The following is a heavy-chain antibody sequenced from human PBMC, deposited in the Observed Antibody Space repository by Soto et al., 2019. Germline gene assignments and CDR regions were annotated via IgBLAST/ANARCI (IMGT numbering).Heavy chain of an antibody. D-gene: IGHD3-22*01. J-gene: IGHJ3*02. CDR3: AREWGGYPIGDSSGWDAFDI. Sequence: GGSLRLSCAASGFTFSSYAMSWVRQAPGKGLEWVSGISGSGDRTYYADSVKGRFTISRDNFKSTLYLQMSSLRAEDTAVYYCAREWGGYPIGDSSGWDAFDIWGQGTMVTVSS. CDR2: ISGSGDRT. V-gene: IGHV3-23*01. CDR1: GFTFSSYA.